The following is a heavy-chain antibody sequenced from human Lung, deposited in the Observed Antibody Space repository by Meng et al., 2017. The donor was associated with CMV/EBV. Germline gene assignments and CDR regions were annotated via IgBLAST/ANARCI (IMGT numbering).Heavy chain of an antibody. J-gene: IGHJ4*02. CDR3: ARNWGYNVDTSYYWGMCDY. CDR1: GFTFSDYS. CDR2: ISFSGINL. D-gene: IGHD5-18*01. Sequence: GESXKISCAASGFTFSDYSLNWVRQAPGKGLEWIPYISFSGINLYYADSVKGRFTISRDYAKNSFYLQMNNLRAADTAVYYCARNWGYNVDTSYYWGMCDYWXQGTXVTVSS. V-gene: IGHV3-48*04.